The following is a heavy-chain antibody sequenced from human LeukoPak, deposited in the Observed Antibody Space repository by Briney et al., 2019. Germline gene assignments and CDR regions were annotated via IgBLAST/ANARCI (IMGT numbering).Heavy chain of an antibody. Sequence: SGGSLRLSCAASGFTFSSYAMSWVRQAPGKGLEWVSAISGSGGSTYYADSVKGRFTISGDNSKNTLYLQMNSLRAEDTAVYYCAKDNYDFWSGYGSYYYGMDVWGQGTTVTVSS. CDR2: ISGSGGST. D-gene: IGHD3-3*01. CDR3: AKDNYDFWSGYGSYYYGMDV. CDR1: GFTFSSYA. V-gene: IGHV3-23*01. J-gene: IGHJ6*02.